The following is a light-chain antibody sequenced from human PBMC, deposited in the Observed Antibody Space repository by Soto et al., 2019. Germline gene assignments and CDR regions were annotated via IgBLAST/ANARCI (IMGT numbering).Light chain of an antibody. CDR2: GAS. Sequence: EIVLTQSPATLSVSPGERATLSCRASQSVRSNLAWYQQKPGQAPRLLMYGASTRASGITARFSGSGSGTEFTRTISSLQSEDFAVYYCQQYNDWPPTFGQGTKVEIK. J-gene: IGKJ1*01. CDR1: QSVRSN. V-gene: IGKV3-15*01. CDR3: QQYNDWPPT.